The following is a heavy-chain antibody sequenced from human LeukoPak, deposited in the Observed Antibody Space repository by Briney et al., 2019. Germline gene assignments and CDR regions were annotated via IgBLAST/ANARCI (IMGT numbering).Heavy chain of an antibody. D-gene: IGHD2-15*01. CDR2: MNPNSGNT. CDR3: ARVDLGYCSGGSCVGFDY. Sequence: ASVKVSCKASGYTFTSYDINWVRQATGQGLEWMGWMNPNSGNTGYAQKFQGRVTMTRDTSISTAYMELSRLRSDDTAVYYCARVDLGYCSGGSCVGFDYWGQGTLVTVSS. J-gene: IGHJ4*02. CDR1: GYTFTSYD. V-gene: IGHV1-8*02.